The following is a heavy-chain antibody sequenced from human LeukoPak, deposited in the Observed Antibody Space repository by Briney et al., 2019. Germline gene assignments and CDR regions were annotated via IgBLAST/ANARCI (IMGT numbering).Heavy chain of an antibody. CDR2: ITDNGLAT. V-gene: IGHV3-23*01. CDR3: ARDGLWGWAQYDY. D-gene: IGHD2-21*01. Sequence: GGSLRPSCAASGFTFSRDAMGGVRQGPGKGLEWVAGITDNGLATNSADSVKGRFTIYRDDSRSTIDLQMNSLRAEDTALYYCARDGLWGWAQYDYWGQGILVTVSS. CDR1: GFTFSRDA. J-gene: IGHJ4*02.